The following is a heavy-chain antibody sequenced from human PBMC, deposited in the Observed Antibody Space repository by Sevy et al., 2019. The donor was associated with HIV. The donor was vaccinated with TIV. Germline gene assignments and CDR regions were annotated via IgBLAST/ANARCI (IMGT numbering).Heavy chain of an antibody. D-gene: IGHD2-2*02. CDR1: GFTFSSYA. CDR3: ARVRILYADWYFDL. V-gene: IGHV3-48*04. Sequence: GGSLRLSCAASGFTFSSYAMHWVRQAPGKGLEWGSYISRSGSTINYADSVKGRFTISRDNAKNSLYLQMNGLRAEDTAVYYCARVRILYADWYFDLWGRGTLVTVSS. J-gene: IGHJ2*01. CDR2: ISRSGSTI.